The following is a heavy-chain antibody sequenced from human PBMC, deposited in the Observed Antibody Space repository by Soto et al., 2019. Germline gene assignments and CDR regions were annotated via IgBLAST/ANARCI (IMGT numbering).Heavy chain of an antibody. CDR2: IYHSAST. CDR3: ARGVVGHNYGHPYYYFGMDV. J-gene: IGHJ6*02. V-gene: IGHV4-4*02. D-gene: IGHD5-18*01. Sequence: SETLSLTCAVSGGSITSNNWWNWVRQPPGKGLEWIGEIYHSASTNYNPSLKSRVIISVDKSKNQFSLKLSSVTAADTAVYYCARGVVGHNYGHPYYYFGMDVWGQGTTVTVSS. CDR1: GGSITSNNW.